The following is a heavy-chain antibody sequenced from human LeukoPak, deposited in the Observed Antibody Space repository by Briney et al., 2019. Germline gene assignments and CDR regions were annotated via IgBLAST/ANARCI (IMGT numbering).Heavy chain of an antibody. CDR2: ISSNGGGT. D-gene: IGHD2-21*01. CDR3: ARDDSCGLRPYYFEY. J-gene: IGHJ4*02. CDR1: GFTFSSYA. V-gene: IGHV3-64*01. Sequence: PGGSLRLSCAASGFTFSSYAMHWVRQAPGKGLEYVSGISSNGGGTYYANFVKGRFTISRDVSKNTLYLQMGSLRAEDMAVYYCARDDSCGLRPYYFEYWGQGTLATVSS.